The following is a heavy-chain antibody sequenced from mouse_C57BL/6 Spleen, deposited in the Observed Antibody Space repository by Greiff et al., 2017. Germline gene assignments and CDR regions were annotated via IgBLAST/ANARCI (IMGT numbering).Heavy chain of an antibody. CDR1: GYTFTSYW. V-gene: IGHV1-61*01. Sequence: QVQLQQPGAELVRPGSSVKLSCKASGYTFTSYWMDWVKQRPGQGLEWIGNIYPSDSETHYNQKFKDKATLTVDKSSSTAYMQLSSLTSEDSAVYYCARRGSLYAMDYWGQGTSVTVSS. D-gene: IGHD1-1*01. CDR2: IYPSDSET. J-gene: IGHJ4*01. CDR3: ARRGSLYAMDY.